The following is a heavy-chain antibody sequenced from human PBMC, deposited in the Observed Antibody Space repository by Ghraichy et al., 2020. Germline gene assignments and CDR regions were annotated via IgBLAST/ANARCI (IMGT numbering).Heavy chain of an antibody. D-gene: IGHD3-10*02. Sequence: SVKVSCKASGGTFSSYAISWVRQAPGQGLEWMGRIIPILGIANYAQKFQGRVTITADKSTSTAYMELSSLRSEDTAVYYCARARVYGRYYFDYWGQGTLVTVSS. V-gene: IGHV1-69*04. J-gene: IGHJ4*02. CDR1: GGTFSSYA. CDR2: IIPILGIA. CDR3: ARARVYGRYYFDY.